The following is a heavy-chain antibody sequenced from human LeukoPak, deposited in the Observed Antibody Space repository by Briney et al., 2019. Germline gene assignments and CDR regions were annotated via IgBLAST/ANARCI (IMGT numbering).Heavy chain of an antibody. CDR1: GYTFTNYW. V-gene: IGHV5-51*01. CDR2: VYPGDSDT. Sequence: GESPKISCKGSGYTFTNYWIGWVRQMPGKGLEWMGIVYPGDSDTRYSPSFQGQVTISADKSISTAYLQWTSLKASDSAMYFCARDMNNGLLPDYWGQGTLVTVSS. CDR3: ARDMNNGLLPDY. D-gene: IGHD2-8*01. J-gene: IGHJ4*02.